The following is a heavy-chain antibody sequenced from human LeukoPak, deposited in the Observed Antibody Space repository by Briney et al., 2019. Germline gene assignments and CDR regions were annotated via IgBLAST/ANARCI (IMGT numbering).Heavy chain of an antibody. CDR2: IGGSGGST. D-gene: IGHD5-18*01. CDR3: AKDSYTYGPRHFDY. CDR1: GFTFSSYA. Sequence: PGGSLRLSCAASGFTFSSYAMSWVRQAPGKGLEWVSGIGGSGGSTYYADSVKGRFTISRDNSKNTLYLQMNSLRAENTAVYYCAKDSYTYGPRHFDYWGQGTLVTVSS. J-gene: IGHJ4*02. V-gene: IGHV3-23*01.